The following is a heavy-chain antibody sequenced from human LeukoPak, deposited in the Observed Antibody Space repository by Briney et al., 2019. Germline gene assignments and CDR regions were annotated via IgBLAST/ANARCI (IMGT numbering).Heavy chain of an antibody. D-gene: IGHD3-10*01. CDR3: ARDEYYYGSGSYFWFDP. CDR1: GYTFTSYG. Sequence: GASVKVSCKAPGYTFTSYGISWVRQAPGQGLEWMGWISAYNGNTNYAQKLQGRVTMTTDTSTSTAYMELRSLRSDDTAVYYCARDEYYYGSGSYFWFDPWGQGTLVTVSS. J-gene: IGHJ5*02. V-gene: IGHV1-18*01. CDR2: ISAYNGNT.